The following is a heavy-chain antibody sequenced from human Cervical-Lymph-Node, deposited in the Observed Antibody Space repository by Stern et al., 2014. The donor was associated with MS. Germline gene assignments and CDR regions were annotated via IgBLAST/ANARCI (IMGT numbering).Heavy chain of an antibody. CDR2: IVVGRGNT. CDR1: GFTLTSSV. CDR3: AAARNYDFWTGSPYGMDV. J-gene: IGHJ6*02. V-gene: IGHV1-58*01. D-gene: IGHD3-3*01. Sequence: QLVESGPEVKKPGTSVRVSCKSSGFTLTSSVVHWVRQARGQRLEWMGWIVVGRGNTNYAHKFQERVIITRDMSTSTAYMELSGLTSEDTAVYYCAAARNYDFWTGSPYGMDVWGRGTTVTVSS.